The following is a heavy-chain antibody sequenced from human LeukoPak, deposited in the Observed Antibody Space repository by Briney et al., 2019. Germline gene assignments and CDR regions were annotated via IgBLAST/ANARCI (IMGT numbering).Heavy chain of an antibody. CDR3: ASEYYDSSGFIPGGV. CDR2: ISAYNGNT. V-gene: IGHV1-18*01. Sequence: GASVKVSCKASGYTFTSYGISWVRQAPGQGLEWMGWISAYNGNTNYAQKLQGRVTMTTDTSTSTAYMELRSLRSDDTAVYYCASEYYDSSGFIPGGVWGQGTLVTVSS. J-gene: IGHJ4*02. D-gene: IGHD3-22*01. CDR1: GYTFTSYG.